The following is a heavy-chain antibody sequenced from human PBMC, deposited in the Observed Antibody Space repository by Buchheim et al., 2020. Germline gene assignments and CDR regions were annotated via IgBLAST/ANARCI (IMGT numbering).Heavy chain of an antibody. CDR1: GFTFSNYC. J-gene: IGHJ6*02. V-gene: IGHV3-7*01. CDR3: ASKGYYYYYGMDV. Sequence: EVQLVESGGGLVQPGGSLRLSCAASGFTFSNYCMSWVRQAPGKGLEWVANIKQDGSEKYYVDSVKGRFTISRDNAKTSLYLQMSSLRAEDTAVYYCASKGYYYYYGMDVWGRGTT. CDR2: IKQDGSEK.